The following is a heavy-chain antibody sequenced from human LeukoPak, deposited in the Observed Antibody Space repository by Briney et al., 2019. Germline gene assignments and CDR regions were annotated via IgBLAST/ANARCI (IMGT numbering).Heavy chain of an antibody. J-gene: IGHJ6*02. CDR2: INSDGSST. CDR3: ARFVGSYYYGMDV. V-gene: IGHV3-74*01. D-gene: IGHD3-16*01. Sequence: PGGSLRLSCAASGFTLSSYCMHWVRQAPGKGLVWVSRINSDGSSTSYADSVKGRFTISRDNAKNTLYLQMNSLRAEDTAVYYCARFVGSYYYGMDVWGQGTTVTVSS. CDR1: GFTLSSYC.